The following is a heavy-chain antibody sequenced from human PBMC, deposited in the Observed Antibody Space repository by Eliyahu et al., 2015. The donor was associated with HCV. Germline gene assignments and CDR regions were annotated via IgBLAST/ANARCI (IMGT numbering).Heavy chain of an antibody. V-gene: IGHV4-34*02. CDR1: GGSFSNYY. CDR3: ARAPLPFSSPDY. J-gene: IGHJ4*02. CDR2: INRSGST. D-gene: IGHD2/OR15-2a*01. Sequence: QVQLQQWGAGLLKPSETLSLTCAVYGGSFSNYYWNWIRQPPGKGLEWIGEINRSGSTSFNPSLKSRVTISLDTSKRHFSLNLTSVTAADTAVYYCARAPLPFSSPDYWGQGSQVTVSS.